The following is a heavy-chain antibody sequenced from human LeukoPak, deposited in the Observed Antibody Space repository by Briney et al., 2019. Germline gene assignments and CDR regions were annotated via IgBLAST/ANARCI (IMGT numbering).Heavy chain of an antibody. D-gene: IGHD3-22*01. CDR2: ISGSGGST. Sequence: GGSLRLSCAASGFTFSGYAMSWVRQAPGKGLEWVSAISGSGGSTYYADSVKGRFTISRDNSKNTLYLQMNSLRAEDTAVYYCAKDVGGVHDYFYDSSAYGWGQGTLVTVSS. CDR3: AKDVGGVHDYFYDSSAYG. J-gene: IGHJ4*02. V-gene: IGHV3-23*01. CDR1: GFTFSGYA.